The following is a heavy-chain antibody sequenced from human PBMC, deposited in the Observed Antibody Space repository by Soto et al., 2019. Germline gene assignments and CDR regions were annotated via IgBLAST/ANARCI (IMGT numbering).Heavy chain of an antibody. D-gene: IGHD3-10*01. Sequence: QVQLVQSGAEVKKPGASLKISCKASGYTFTSFYIHWVRQAPGQGLEWMAIINPTGGSASYAQRFQGRVTVTRDPSTGTVYMEMRSLTSEDTAVYYCARAGRATVSLYMFDFWGQGIQVTVSS. CDR1: GYTFTSFY. J-gene: IGHJ4*02. V-gene: IGHV1-46*01. CDR3: ARAGRATVSLYMFDF. CDR2: INPTGGSA.